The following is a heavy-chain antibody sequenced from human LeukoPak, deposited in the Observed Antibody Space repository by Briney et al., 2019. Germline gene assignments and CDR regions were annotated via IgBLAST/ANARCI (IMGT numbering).Heavy chain of an antibody. Sequence: PSETLSLTCTVSGGSICSSSYYWGSIRQPPGKRLEWIGSIYYSGSTYYNPSLKSRVTISVDTSKNQFSLKLSSVTAADTAVYYCASITLRVLDYWGQGTLVTVSS. CDR1: GGSICSSSYY. D-gene: IGHD3-3*01. CDR3: ASITLRVLDY. CDR2: IYYSGST. V-gene: IGHV4-39*01. J-gene: IGHJ4*02.